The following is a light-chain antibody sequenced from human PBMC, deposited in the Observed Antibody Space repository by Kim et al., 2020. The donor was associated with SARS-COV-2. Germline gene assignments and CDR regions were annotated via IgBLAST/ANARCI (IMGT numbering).Light chain of an antibody. CDR3: QQHDSYPFT. J-gene: IGKJ4*01. V-gene: IGKV1-5*01. Sequence: DIQMTQSPSTLSASVGDRVTITCRASQSISSWLTWYQQKPGKAPNLLIYHASSLESGVPSRFSGSGSGTEFTLTISSLQPDVSATYYCQQHDSYPFTFGGGTKLEI. CDR1: QSISSW. CDR2: HAS.